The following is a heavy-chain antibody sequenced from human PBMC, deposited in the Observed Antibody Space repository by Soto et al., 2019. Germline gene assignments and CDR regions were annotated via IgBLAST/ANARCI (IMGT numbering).Heavy chain of an antibody. CDR2: IYYSGST. J-gene: IGHJ4*02. Sequence: QVQLQESGPGLVKPSETLSLTCTVSGGSISSYYWSWIRQPPGKGLEWIGYIYYSGSTNYNPSLKSRVTISVATSKNQFSLKLSSVTAADTAVYYCARAVDTAMVYRYWGQGTLVTVSS. CDR1: GGSISSYY. CDR3: ARAVDTAMVYRY. D-gene: IGHD5-18*01. V-gene: IGHV4-59*01.